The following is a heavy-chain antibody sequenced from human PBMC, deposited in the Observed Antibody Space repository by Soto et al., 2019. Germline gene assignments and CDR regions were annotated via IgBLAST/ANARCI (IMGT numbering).Heavy chain of an antibody. J-gene: IGHJ2*01. CDR3: TTLGELSFYWYFDL. Sequence: EVQLVESGGGLVKPGGSLRLSCAASGFTFRNAWMSWVRQAPGKGLEWVGRIKSKTDGGTTDYASPVKGRFTISRDDSKNTLYLQMNSLKTEDTAVYYCTTLGELSFYWYFDLWGRGPLVTVSS. CDR1: GFTFRNAW. D-gene: IGHD3-16*02. CDR2: IKSKTDGGTT. V-gene: IGHV3-15*01.